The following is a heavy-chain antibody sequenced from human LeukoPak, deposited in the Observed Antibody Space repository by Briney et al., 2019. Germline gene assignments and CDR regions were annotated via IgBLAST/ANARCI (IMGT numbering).Heavy chain of an antibody. CDR3: ARASYSGSYFPHFDY. Sequence: GGSLRLSCAASGFTFSDYYMSWIRQAPGKGLEWVSYISSSGSTIYYADSVKGRFTISRDNAKNSLYLQMNSLRAEDTAVYYCARASYSGSYFPHFDYWGQGTLVTVSS. V-gene: IGHV3-11*01. J-gene: IGHJ4*02. CDR1: GFTFSDYY. D-gene: IGHD1-26*01. CDR2: ISSSGSTI.